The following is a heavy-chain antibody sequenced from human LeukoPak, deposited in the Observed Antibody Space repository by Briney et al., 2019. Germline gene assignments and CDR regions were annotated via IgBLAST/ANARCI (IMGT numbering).Heavy chain of an antibody. Sequence: SETLSLTCTVSGGSISSSSYYWGWIRQPPGKGLEWIGSIYYSGSTYYNPSLKSRVTISVDTSKNQFSLKLSSVTAADTAVYYCARREKPGYRRAFDIWGQGTMVTVSS. V-gene: IGHV4-39*01. D-gene: IGHD1-14*01. CDR1: GGSISSSSYY. CDR3: ARREKPGYRRAFDI. CDR2: IYYSGST. J-gene: IGHJ3*02.